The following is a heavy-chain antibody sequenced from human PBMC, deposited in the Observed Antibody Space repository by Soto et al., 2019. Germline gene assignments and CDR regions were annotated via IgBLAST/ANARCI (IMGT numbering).Heavy chain of an antibody. V-gene: IGHV1-8*01. J-gene: IGHJ6*02. CDR1: GYTFSDFD. CDR3: ARGNPFNYAGFDV. D-gene: IGHD3-16*01. CDR2: MNAKSGDT. Sequence: ASVTVSCKASGYTFSDFDIHWLRQAAGQGREWMGWMNAKSGDTFSAQRFQGKFNMTWDTSMSTAYMEVGSLTPDDAAIYYCARGNPFNYAGFDVWGQGTTVTVSS.